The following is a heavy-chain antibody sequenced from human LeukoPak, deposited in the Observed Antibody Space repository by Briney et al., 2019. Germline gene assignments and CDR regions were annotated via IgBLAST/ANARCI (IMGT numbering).Heavy chain of an antibody. CDR3: ARAPIPYDRSRTDYRFDP. Sequence: SETLSLTCSVSGGSISSYYWSWIRQPPGKGLEWIGYIYYSGSTNYNPTLKSRVTISLDTSKSQFSLKLTSVTAADTAVYYCARAPIPYDRSRTDYRFDPWGQGTLVTVAS. CDR2: IYYSGST. CDR1: GGSISSYY. V-gene: IGHV4-59*01. D-gene: IGHD3-16*01. J-gene: IGHJ5*02.